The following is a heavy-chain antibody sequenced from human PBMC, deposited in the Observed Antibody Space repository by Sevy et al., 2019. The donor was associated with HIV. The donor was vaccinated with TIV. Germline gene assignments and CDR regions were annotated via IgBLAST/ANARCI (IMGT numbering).Heavy chain of an antibody. CDR3: VRADPDQHFDS. V-gene: IGHV1-46*01. J-gene: IGHJ4*02. Sequence: ASVKVSCKASGDTFTNNYIHWVRQAPGQGLEWMGMVDPSAGNTTYAQKFQGRVTMTRDTSTSILYMELSSLRSEDTAVYYCVRADPDQHFDSWGREPWSPSPQ. CDR1: GDTFTNNY. CDR2: VDPSAGNT.